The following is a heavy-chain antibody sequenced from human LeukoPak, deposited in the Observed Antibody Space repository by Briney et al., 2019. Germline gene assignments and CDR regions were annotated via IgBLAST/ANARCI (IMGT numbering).Heavy chain of an antibody. D-gene: IGHD2-15*01. CDR3: ARDPRNVGLAP. J-gene: IGHJ5*02. Sequence: XRLSXXXSGXSXXGYWMXWVRQAPGKGLMYISRNNGDGSTTNYADVVKGRFTMSRDNVKNTLYLQMNSLRVEDTAVYYCARDPRNVGLAPWGQGTLVTVSS. CDR1: GXSXXGYW. CDR2: NNGDGSTT. V-gene: IGHV3-74*01.